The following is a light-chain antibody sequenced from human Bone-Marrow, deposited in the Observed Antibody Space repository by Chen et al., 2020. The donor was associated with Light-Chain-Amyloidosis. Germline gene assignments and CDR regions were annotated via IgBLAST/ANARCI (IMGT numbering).Light chain of an antibody. J-gene: IGLJ2*01. CDR3: QSADSSGTYEVI. CDR2: RDT. V-gene: IGLV3-25*03. CDR1: DLPTKY. Sequence: SSELTQPPSVSVSPGQPARITCSGDDLPTKYAYWYQQKPGQAPVLVIHRDTERPSGISERFSGSSSGTTATLTIIGVQAEDEADYHCQSADSSGTYEVIFGGGTKLTVL.